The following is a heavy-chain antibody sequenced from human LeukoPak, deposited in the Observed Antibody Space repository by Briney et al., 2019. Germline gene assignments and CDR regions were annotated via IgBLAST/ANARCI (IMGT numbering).Heavy chain of an antibody. CDR2: IKSRPDGGAA. J-gene: IGHJ4*02. D-gene: IGHD2-15*01. Sequence: GGSLRLSCAASGFTFTTAWMSWVRQAPGKGLEWVARIKSRPDGGAADYAAPVKGRFAISRDDSKDTLYMQMNSLESEDTAVYFCTRGGSAFDHWGQGTLVTVSS. V-gene: IGHV3-15*01. CDR1: GFTFTTAW. CDR3: TRGGSAFDH.